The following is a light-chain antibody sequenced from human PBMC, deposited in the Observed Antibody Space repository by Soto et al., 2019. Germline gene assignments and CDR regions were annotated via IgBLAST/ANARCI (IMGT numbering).Light chain of an antibody. J-gene: IGKJ5*01. Sequence: EVVMTQSPATLSVSPGERVTLSCRASQSISSDLAWFQQKPGQAPRLLIYGASARATGIPARFSGSGSGTEFTLTISSLQSEDFAVYYCQQYNNWPPGITFGQGTRLEIK. CDR2: GAS. CDR3: QQYNNWPPGIT. CDR1: QSISSD. V-gene: IGKV3-15*01.